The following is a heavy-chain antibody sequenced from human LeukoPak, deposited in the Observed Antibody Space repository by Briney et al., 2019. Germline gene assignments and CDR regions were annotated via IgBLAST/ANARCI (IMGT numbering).Heavy chain of an antibody. CDR3: ARETTVTTPGAFDI. D-gene: IGHD4-17*01. Sequence: SETLSLTCTVSGGSTSSSSYYWGWIRQPPGKGLEWIGSIYYSGSTYYNPSLKSRVTISVDTSKNQFSLKLGSVTAADTAVYYCARETTVTTPGAFDIWGQGTMVTVSS. V-gene: IGHV4-39*07. CDR1: GGSTSSSSYY. J-gene: IGHJ3*02. CDR2: IYYSGST.